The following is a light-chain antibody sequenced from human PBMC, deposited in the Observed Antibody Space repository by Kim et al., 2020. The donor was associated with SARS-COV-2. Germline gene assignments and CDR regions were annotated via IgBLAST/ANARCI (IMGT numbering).Light chain of an antibody. V-gene: IGKV1-5*03. J-gene: IGKJ4*01. CDR2: EAS. CDR1: QSIGTW. CDR3: QQYNRSPGLT. Sequence: DIQMTQSPSTLSVSVGDRVTITCRASQSIGTWLAWYQQKPGKAPRLLIYEASNLDSGVPSRFSGSGSWTEFTLTISSLQTDDFATYYCQQYNRSPGLTFGGGTKVDIK.